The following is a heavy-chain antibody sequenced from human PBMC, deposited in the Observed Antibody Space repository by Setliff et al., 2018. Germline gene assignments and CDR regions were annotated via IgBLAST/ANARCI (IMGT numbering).Heavy chain of an antibody. D-gene: IGHD6-6*01. Sequence: PSETLSLTCGASGGTFSDYFWTWIRQSPGKGLEWIGEINHSGSSNHNPSLKSRVTISIDTSNNQFPLKVTSVTAADTGIYYCARGRNVAARLLDSWGQGARVTVSS. J-gene: IGHJ4*02. CDR3: ARGRNVAARLLDS. CDR1: GGTFSDYF. CDR2: INHSGSS. V-gene: IGHV4-34*08.